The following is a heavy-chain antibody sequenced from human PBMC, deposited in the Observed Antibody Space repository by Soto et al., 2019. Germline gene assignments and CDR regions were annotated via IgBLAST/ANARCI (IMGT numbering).Heavy chain of an antibody. CDR1: GGTVSSYA. CDR2: FIPIFVSA. D-gene: IGHD2-8*02. V-gene: IGHV1-69*01. CDR3: ARDLSSESTGLRGYDL. Sequence: QVHLVQSGAEVKKPGSSVKVSCKASGGTVSSYAITWVRQAPGKGLEWMGVFIPIFVSAHYAQKFQGRVTITADESTSTAYMELSGLRSEDTAIYFCARDLSSESTGLRGYDLGGQGTLVTVSS. J-gene: IGHJ4*02.